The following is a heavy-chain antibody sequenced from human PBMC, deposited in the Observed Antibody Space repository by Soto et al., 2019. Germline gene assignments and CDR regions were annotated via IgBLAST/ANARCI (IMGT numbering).Heavy chain of an antibody. CDR1: GFTVSSKY. V-gene: IGHV3-66*01. CDR3: ATDQGLEVTG. CDR2: IYIDGGT. Sequence: GVPLRLSCEASGFTVSSKYMTWVRQAQGKGLEWLSVIYIDGGTKYADSVKGRFTIFRDSSRNTVYFQMNSLRVEDTAVYYCATDQGLEVTGWGQGTLVTVSS. D-gene: IGHD2-21*02. J-gene: IGHJ4*02.